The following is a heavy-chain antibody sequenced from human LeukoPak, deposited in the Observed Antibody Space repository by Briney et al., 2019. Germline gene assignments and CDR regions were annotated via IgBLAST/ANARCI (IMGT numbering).Heavy chain of an antibody. CDR1: GGSISSSSYY. J-gene: IGHJ3*02. V-gene: IGHV4-39*01. D-gene: IGHD3-10*01. CDR3: AIRGVNGSGRLSYSFDI. Sequence: PSETLSLTCTVSGGSISSSSYYWGWIRQPPGKGLEWIGRIYYSGSTYYNPSLKSRVTISVDTSKNQFSLKLSSVTAADTAVDYCAIRGVNGSGRLSYSFDIWGQGTMVTVSS. CDR2: IYYSGST.